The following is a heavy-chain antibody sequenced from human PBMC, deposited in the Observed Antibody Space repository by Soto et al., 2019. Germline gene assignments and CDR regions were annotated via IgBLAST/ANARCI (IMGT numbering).Heavy chain of an antibody. CDR3: ARRARPDFYYMDV. J-gene: IGHJ6*03. Sequence: EVQLSESGGGLAQPGGSLSLSCAASGFPLSGYAMDWVRQAPGKGLEYVSGISSNGVVTYYANSVQGRFTISRDNSKNTVYRQMGSLRPEDMAVYYCARRARPDFYYMDVWGKGTTVTVSS. CDR2: ISSNGVVT. V-gene: IGHV3-64*01. CDR1: GFPLSGYA. D-gene: IGHD6-6*01.